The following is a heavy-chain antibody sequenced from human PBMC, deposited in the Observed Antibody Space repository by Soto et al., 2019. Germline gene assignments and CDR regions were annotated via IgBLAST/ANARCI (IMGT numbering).Heavy chain of an antibody. CDR2: IYYSGST. V-gene: IGHV4-31*03. D-gene: IGHD3-22*01. J-gene: IGHJ6*02. Sequence: TLSLTGTVSGGSIRSGGYYWSWIRQHPGKGLEWIGYIYYSGSTYYNPSLKSRVTISVDTSKNQFSLKLSSVTAADTAVYYCARWLSDYYDSSGYYRSYGMDVWGQGTTVTVSS. CDR3: ARWLSDYYDSSGYYRSYGMDV. CDR1: GGSIRSGGYY.